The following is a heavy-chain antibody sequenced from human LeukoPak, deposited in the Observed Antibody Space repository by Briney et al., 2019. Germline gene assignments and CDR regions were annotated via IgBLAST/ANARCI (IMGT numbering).Heavy chain of an antibody. Sequence: GGSLRLSCAASGFTFSDYYMSWIRQPPGKRLEYISYISSSSSTINYADSVKGRFTISRDNAKNSLYLHMNSLGAEYTAVYDCARVGGWYEVDYWGQGTLVTVSS. J-gene: IGHJ4*02. V-gene: IGHV3-11*04. D-gene: IGHD6-19*01. CDR1: GFTFSDYY. CDR3: ARVGGWYEVDY. CDR2: ISSSSSTI.